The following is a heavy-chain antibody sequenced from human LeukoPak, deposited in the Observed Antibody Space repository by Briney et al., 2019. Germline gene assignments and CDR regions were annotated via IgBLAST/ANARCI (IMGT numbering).Heavy chain of an antibody. Sequence: SVKVSCKASGGTFSTYAISWVRQAPGQGLEWMGGLIPIFGTANYAQKFQGRVTITADESTSTAYMELSSLRSEDTAVYYCARDTRHRYCSSTICYRGWLDPWGQGTLVTVSS. D-gene: IGHD2-2*01. CDR1: GGTFSTYA. J-gene: IGHJ5*02. V-gene: IGHV1-69*01. CDR3: ARDTRHRYCSSTICYRGWLDP. CDR2: LIPIFGTA.